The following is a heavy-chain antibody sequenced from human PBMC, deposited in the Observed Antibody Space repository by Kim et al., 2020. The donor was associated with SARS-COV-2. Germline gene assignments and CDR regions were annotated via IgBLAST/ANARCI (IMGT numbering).Heavy chain of an antibody. CDR3: ARGADTALVTGGYNWFDP. D-gene: IGHD5-18*01. J-gene: IGHJ5*02. V-gene: IGHV4-39*07. Sequence: SETLSLTCAVSGGSISSSGYYWGWIRQPPGKGLEWIGSIYYSGSTYYNPSLQSRVTMSVDTSKNQFSLNLSSVTAADTAVYYCARGADTALVTGGYNWFDPWGQGTLVTVSS. CDR2: IYYSGST. CDR1: GGSISSSGYY.